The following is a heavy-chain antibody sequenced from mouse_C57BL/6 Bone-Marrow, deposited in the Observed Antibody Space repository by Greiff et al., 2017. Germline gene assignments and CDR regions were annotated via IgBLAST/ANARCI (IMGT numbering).Heavy chain of an antibody. CDR3: TTFTTVVAGFDY. J-gene: IGHJ2*01. Sequence: EVKLMESGAELVRPGASVKLSCTASGFNIKDDYMHWVKQRPEQGLEWIGWIDPENGDTEYASKFQGKATITADTSSNTAYLQLSSLTFEDTAVYYCTTFTTVVAGFDYWGQGTTLTVSS. D-gene: IGHD1-1*01. CDR2: IDPENGDT. CDR1: GFNIKDDY. V-gene: IGHV14-4*01.